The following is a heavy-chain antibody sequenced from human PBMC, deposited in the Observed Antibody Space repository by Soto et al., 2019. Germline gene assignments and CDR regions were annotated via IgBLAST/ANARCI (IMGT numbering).Heavy chain of an antibody. CDR3: ARDSNYGTFDY. D-gene: IGHD4-4*01. J-gene: IGHJ4*02. CDR2: IYYSGST. Sequence: QVQLQESGPGLVKPSETLSLTCTVSGGSISSYYWSWIRQPPGKGLEWIGYIYYSGSTNYNPSLKSRVTISVDTSENQFSLKLSSVTAADTAVYYCARDSNYGTFDYWGQGTLVTVSS. V-gene: IGHV4-59*01. CDR1: GGSISSYY.